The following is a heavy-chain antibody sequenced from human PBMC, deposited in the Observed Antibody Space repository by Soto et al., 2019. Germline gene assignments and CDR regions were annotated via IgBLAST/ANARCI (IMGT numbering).Heavy chain of an antibody. D-gene: IGHD5-18*01. J-gene: IGHJ4*02. CDR3: ARGFRGYSYGRLDY. CDR1: GGTFSSYA. Sequence: SVKVSCKASGGTFSSYAISWVRQAPGQGLEWMGGIIPIFGTANYAQKFQGRVTITADESTSTAYMELSSLRSEDTAVYYCARGFRGYSYGRLDYWGQGTLVTVSS. CDR2: IIPIFGTA. V-gene: IGHV1-69*13.